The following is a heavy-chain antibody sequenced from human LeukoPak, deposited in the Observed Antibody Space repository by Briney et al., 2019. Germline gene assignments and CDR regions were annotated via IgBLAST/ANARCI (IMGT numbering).Heavy chain of an antibody. V-gene: IGHV1-18*01. J-gene: IGHJ4*02. Sequence: ASVTVSFTASGYTFTIYGISWVRQAPGQGLEWMGWISAYNGNTNYSQKLQGRVTMTGDTSISTAYMELTRLTSDDTAVSYCSRCTYDDSRAYSGVRLFDYWGQGTLVTVSS. CDR1: GYTFTIYG. CDR2: ISAYNGNT. D-gene: IGHD3-22*01. CDR3: SRCTYDDSRAYSGVRLFDY.